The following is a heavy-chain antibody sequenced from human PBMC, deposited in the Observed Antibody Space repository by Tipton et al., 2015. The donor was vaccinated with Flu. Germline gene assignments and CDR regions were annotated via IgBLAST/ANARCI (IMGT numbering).Heavy chain of an antibody. V-gene: IGHV3-33*01. D-gene: IGHD3-10*01. J-gene: IGHJ4*02. Sequence: SLRLSCKVSGFDFSVYGMHWVRQAPGKGLEWVAVIWYDGSNIHYADSVKGRFTISRDNSKNTLYLQMNGLRAEDTAVYYCARLWDYYGSGQNGVYYFDSWGQGTLVTVSS. CDR1: GFDFSVYG. CDR3: ARLWDYYGSGQNGVYYFDS. CDR2: IWYDGSNI.